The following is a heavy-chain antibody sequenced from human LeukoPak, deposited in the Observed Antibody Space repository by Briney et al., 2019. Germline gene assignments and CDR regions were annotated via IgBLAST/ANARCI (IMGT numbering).Heavy chain of an antibody. CDR1: GFTFSSYS. CDR2: ISSSSSYI. Sequence: KTGGSLRLSCAASGFTFSSYSMNWVRQAPGKGLEWVSSISSSSSYIYYADSVKGRFTISRDNAKNSLYLQMNSLRAEDTAVYYCARETKNYGDYCFDYWGQGTLVTVSS. V-gene: IGHV3-21*01. J-gene: IGHJ4*02. CDR3: ARETKNYGDYCFDY. D-gene: IGHD4-17*01.